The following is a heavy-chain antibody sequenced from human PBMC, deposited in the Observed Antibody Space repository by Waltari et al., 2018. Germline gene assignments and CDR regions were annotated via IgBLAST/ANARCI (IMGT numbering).Heavy chain of an antibody. CDR2: INTDGKTT. J-gene: IGHJ4*02. V-gene: IGHV3-74*01. Sequence: EVQLVESGGGLVQPGGSLRLSCVASGFTFSTYWMHWVRQAPGKGLVWFSHINTDGKTTNYAGSVMARVTISRDNAKKTLYLQMNSLRAEDTAVYYCVRAGYSNWDFDYWGQGALVTVSS. D-gene: IGHD5-12*01. CDR3: VRAGYSNWDFDY. CDR1: GFTFSTYW.